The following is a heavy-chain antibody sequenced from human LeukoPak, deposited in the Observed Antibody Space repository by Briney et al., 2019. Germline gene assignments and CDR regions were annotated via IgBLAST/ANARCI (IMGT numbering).Heavy chain of an antibody. CDR3: ARVVSSGTSFDY. V-gene: IGHV1-18*01. J-gene: IGHJ4*02. CDR1: GYTLTSYV. Sequence: ASVKVSCKASGYTLTSYVISWVRQAPGQGLEWMGWISAYNGNTNYAQKLQGRVTMTTDTSTSTAYMELRSLRSDDTAVYYCARVVSSGTSFDYWGQGTLVTVSS. CDR2: ISAYNGNT. D-gene: IGHD6-25*01.